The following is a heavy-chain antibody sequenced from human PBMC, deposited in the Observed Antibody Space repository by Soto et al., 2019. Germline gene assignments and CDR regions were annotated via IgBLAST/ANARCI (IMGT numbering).Heavy chain of an antibody. Sequence: PSETLSLTCTVSDGSIGSHYWSWIRQPPGKGLEWIAYIHYSGNSNYNPSLKGRVTISVDTSNNQFSLKLNSVTAADTAVYYCASAGYSFYDSNGYYSNFDYWGQGTLVTVSS. D-gene: IGHD3-22*01. J-gene: IGHJ4*02. V-gene: IGHV4-59*11. CDR1: DGSIGSHY. CDR3: ASAGYSFYDSNGYYSNFDY. CDR2: IHYSGNS.